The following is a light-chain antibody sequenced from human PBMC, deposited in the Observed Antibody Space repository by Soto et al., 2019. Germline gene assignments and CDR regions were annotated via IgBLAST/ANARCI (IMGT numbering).Light chain of an antibody. J-gene: IGKJ4*02. CDR3: QQYENGNPRT. CDR2: DAS. V-gene: IGKV1-5*01. Sequence: DVRMTLSPSTLSASVGDRVTITCRASQSISSWLAWYQQKPGKAPKLLIFDASSLESGTPSRFSGRRSGTQYNLTINVLQPDDFATYDCQQYENGNPRTFGGGTKVDIK. CDR1: QSISSW.